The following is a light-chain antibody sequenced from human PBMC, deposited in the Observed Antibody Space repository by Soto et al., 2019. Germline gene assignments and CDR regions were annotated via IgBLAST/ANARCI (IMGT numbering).Light chain of an antibody. V-gene: IGKV4-1*01. J-gene: IGKJ4*01. Sequence: DIVMTQSPDSLAVSLGERATINCKSSQSVLYSSDNQKYLAWYQQKPGQPPNLLIYRASTRESGVPDRFSGSGSGPDFTLTISSLQAEDVAVYYCQQYYGAPLTFVGGTKVEIK. CDR3: QQYYGAPLT. CDR2: RAS. CDR1: QSVLYSSDNQKY.